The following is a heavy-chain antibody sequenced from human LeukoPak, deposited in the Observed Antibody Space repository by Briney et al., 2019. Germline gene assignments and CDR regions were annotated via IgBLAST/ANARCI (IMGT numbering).Heavy chain of an antibody. CDR3: ARDPTYFDWLPVY. D-gene: IGHD3-9*01. Sequence: PGGSLRLPCAASGFTFSSYSMNWVRQAPGKGLEWVSSISSSSSYIYYADSVKGRFTISRDNAKNSLYLQMNSLRAEDTAVYYCARDPTYFDWLPVYWGQGTLVTASS. CDR2: ISSSSSYI. CDR1: GFTFSSYS. J-gene: IGHJ4*02. V-gene: IGHV3-21*01.